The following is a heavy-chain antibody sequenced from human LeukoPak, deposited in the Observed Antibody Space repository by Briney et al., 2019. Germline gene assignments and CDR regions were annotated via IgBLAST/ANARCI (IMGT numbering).Heavy chain of an antibody. CDR1: GFTFDDDG. CDR3: ARAMRALSYAFDI. V-gene: IGHV3-20*04. J-gene: IGHJ3*02. D-gene: IGHD2-2*01. Sequence: GGSLRLSCAASGFTFDDDGMRWVRQAPGKGLQWVSGINWNGGSTGYADSVKGRFTISRDNARNSLCLQMNSLRAEDTAVYYCARAMRALSYAFDIWGQGTMVTVSS. CDR2: INWNGGST.